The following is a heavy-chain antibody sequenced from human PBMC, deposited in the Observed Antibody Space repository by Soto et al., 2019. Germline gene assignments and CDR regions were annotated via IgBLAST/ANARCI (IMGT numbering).Heavy chain of an antibody. D-gene: IGHD5-12*01. CDR2: IYHSGST. CDR3: ARRRGFPYYYGMDV. Sequence: QLQLQESGSGLVKPSQTLSLTCAVSGGSISSGGYSWSWIRQPPGKGLEWIGYIYHSGSTYYNPSFKCRVTISVDRSKNQFSLKLSSVTAADTAVYYCARRRGFPYYYGMDVWGQGTTVTVSS. V-gene: IGHV4-30-2*01. J-gene: IGHJ6*02. CDR1: GGSISSGGYS.